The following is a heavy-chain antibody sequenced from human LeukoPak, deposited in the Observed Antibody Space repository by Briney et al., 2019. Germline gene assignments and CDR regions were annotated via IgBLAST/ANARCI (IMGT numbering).Heavy chain of an antibody. CDR3: ARAGPIDY. V-gene: IGHV3-53*01. Sequence: GGSLRLSCAASGFTVSSNYMSWVRQAPGKGLERVSVIYSGGNTYYADSVKGRFTISRDNSKNTVYLQMNSLRAEDTAVYYCARAGPIDYWGQGTLVTVSS. CDR2: IYSGGNT. J-gene: IGHJ4*02. CDR1: GFTVSSNY.